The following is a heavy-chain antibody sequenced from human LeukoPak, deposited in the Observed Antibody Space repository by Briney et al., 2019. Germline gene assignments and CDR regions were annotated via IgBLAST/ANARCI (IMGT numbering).Heavy chain of an antibody. CDR1: EFTFSSQG. CDR3: ARLLGPTVATMYFND. CDR2: ISGSSSTM. J-gene: IGHJ4*02. Sequence: GGSLRLSCAASEFTFSSQGMNWIRQAPGKGLEWLSYISGSSSTMYFADSVKGRFTISRDNGRNSVYLQMNSLRDEDTAVYYCARLLGPTVATMYFNDWGQGTLVTVSS. D-gene: IGHD4-23*01. V-gene: IGHV3-48*02.